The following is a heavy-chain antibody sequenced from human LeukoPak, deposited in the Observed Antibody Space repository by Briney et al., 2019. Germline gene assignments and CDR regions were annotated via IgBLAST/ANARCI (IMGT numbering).Heavy chain of an antibody. CDR1: GFTFSNYW. CDR3: ARGRYYFDY. V-gene: IGHV3-74*01. Sequence: GGSLSLSCAASGFTFSNYWMHWVRQAPGKGLVWVSRLNSDGSSTSYADSVKGRFTISRDNAKNTLYLQMNNLRAEDTAVYYCARGRYYFDYWGQGTLVTVSS. J-gene: IGHJ4*02. CDR2: LNSDGSST. D-gene: IGHD4-17*01.